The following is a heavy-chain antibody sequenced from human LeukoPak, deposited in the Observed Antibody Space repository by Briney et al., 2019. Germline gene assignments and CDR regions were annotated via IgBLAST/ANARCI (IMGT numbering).Heavy chain of an antibody. CDR3: VRELFIRAEAGAGAY. CDR1: GGSFRNSDYY. J-gene: IGHJ4*02. D-gene: IGHD6-19*01. V-gene: IGHV4-39*01. CDR2: MYYNGAT. Sequence: PSETLSLTCTVSGGSFRNSDYYWGWIRQPPGKGLEWIGTMYYNGATQYNPSLKSRVTMSLDTSKNQFSLKLNSVTAADTAVYYCVRELFIRAEAGAGAYWGQGTLVTVSS.